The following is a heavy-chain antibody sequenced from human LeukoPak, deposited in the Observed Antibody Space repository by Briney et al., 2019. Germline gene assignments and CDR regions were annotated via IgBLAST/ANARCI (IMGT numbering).Heavy chain of an antibody. V-gene: IGHV1-2*02. CDR2: INPNSGGT. J-gene: IGHJ4*02. D-gene: IGHD3-10*01. Sequence: GASVKVSCKASGYTFTGYYMHWVRQAAGQGLEWMGWINPNSGGTNYAQKFQGRVTMTRDTSISTAYMELSRLRSDDTAVYYCARDLLAMVRGVIIGAVGYWGQGTLVTVSS. CDR1: GYTFTGYY. CDR3: ARDLLAMVRGVIIGAVGY.